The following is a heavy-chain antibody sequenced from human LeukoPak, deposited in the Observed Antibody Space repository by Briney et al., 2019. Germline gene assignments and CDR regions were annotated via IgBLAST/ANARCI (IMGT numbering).Heavy chain of an antibody. CDR1: GGTFSSYA. J-gene: IGHJ4*02. V-gene: IGHV1-69*05. D-gene: IGHD1-26*01. CDR3: ALKYRGSSPSIAYFDY. Sequence: ASVKVSCKASGGTFSSYAISWVRQAPAQGLEWVGGIIPIFGRANCAQKFQGRVTITTHQSTSPAYMELSSLRSEDTAVYYCALKYRGSSPSIAYFDYWGQGTLVTVSS. CDR2: IIPIFGRA.